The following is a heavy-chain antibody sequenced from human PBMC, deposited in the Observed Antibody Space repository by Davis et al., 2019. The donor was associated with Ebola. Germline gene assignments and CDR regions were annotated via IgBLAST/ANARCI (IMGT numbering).Heavy chain of an antibody. J-gene: IGHJ6*04. V-gene: IGHV3-30*18. Sequence: PGGSLRLSCAASGFTFSDYYMSWIRQAPGKGLEWVAVISYDGSNKYYADSVKGRFTISRDNSKNTLYLQMNSLRAEDTAVYYCAKGSVTIFGVAPDYYGMDVWGKGTTVTVSS. D-gene: IGHD3-3*01. CDR3: AKGSVTIFGVAPDYYGMDV. CDR2: ISYDGSNK. CDR1: GFTFSDYY.